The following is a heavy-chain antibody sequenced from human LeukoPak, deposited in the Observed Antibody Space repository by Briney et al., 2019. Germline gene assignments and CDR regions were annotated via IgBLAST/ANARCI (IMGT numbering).Heavy chain of an antibody. J-gene: IGHJ5*02. Sequence: LGGSLRLSCAASGFTFSSYAMHWVRQAPGKGLERVAVISYDGSNKYYADSVKGRFTISRDNSKNTLYLQMNSLRAEDTAVYYCARDAEKAALGFDPWGQGTLVTVSS. CDR1: GFTFSSYA. CDR3: ARDAEKAALGFDP. D-gene: IGHD2-15*01. CDR2: ISYDGSNK. V-gene: IGHV3-30-3*01.